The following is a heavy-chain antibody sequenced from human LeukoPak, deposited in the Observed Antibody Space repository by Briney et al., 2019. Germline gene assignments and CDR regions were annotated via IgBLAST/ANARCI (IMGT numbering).Heavy chain of an antibody. D-gene: IGHD6-13*01. Sequence: SETLSLTCTVSGGSISSYYWSWIRQPPGKGLEWIGYIYYSGSTNYNPSLKSRVTISVDTSKNQFSLKLGSVTAADTAVYYCARAKLGSSWYLDYFDYWGQGTLVTVSS. V-gene: IGHV4-59*01. CDR2: IYYSGST. J-gene: IGHJ4*02. CDR3: ARAKLGSSWYLDYFDY. CDR1: GGSISSYY.